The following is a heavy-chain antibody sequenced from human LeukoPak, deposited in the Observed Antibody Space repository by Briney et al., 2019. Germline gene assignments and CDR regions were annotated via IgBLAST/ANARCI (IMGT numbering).Heavy chain of an antibody. CDR2: ISYDGSNK. CDR1: GFTFSSYG. D-gene: IGHD6-13*01. J-gene: IGHJ3*02. Sequence: GGSLRLSCAASGFTFSSYGMHWVRQAPGKGLEWVAVISYDGSNKYHADSVKGRFTISRDNSKNTLYLQMNSLRAEDTAVYYCAKVHIAAAGTGDAFDIWGQGTMVTVSS. CDR3: AKVHIAAAGTGDAFDI. V-gene: IGHV3-30*18.